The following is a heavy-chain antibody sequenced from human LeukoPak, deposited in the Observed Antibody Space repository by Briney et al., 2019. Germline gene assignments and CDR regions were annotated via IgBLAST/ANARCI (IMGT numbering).Heavy chain of an antibody. J-gene: IGHJ6*02. Sequence: SVKVSCKTSGGTFSSYAISWVRQAPGQGLEWMGRIIPILGIANYAQKFQGRVTITADKSTSTAYMELSSLRSEDTAVYYCARDLSVVVPTAIPFYYYGMDVWGQGTTVTVSS. V-gene: IGHV1-69*04. CDR1: GGTFSSYA. D-gene: IGHD2-2*01. CDR3: ARDLSVVVPTAIPFYYYGMDV. CDR2: IIPILGIA.